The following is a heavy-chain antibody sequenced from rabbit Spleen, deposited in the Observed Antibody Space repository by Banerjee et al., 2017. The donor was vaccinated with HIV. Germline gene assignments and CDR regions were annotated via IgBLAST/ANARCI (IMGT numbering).Heavy chain of an antibody. J-gene: IGHJ4*01. Sequence: QSLEESGGDLVKPGASLTLTCTASGFSLSRDYYMCWVRQAPGKGLECIACIYAGDGSTYYATWAKGRFIMSRTSSTTVTLQMTSLTAADTATYICARDLVTVIGWNFNLWGPGTLVTVS. V-gene: IGHV1S40*01. D-gene: IGHD5-1*01. CDR2: IYAGDGST. CDR1: GFSLSRDYY. CDR3: ARDLVTVIGWNFNL.